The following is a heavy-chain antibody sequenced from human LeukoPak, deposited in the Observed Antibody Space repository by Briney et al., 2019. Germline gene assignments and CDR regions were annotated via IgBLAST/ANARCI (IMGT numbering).Heavy chain of an antibody. D-gene: IGHD5-12*01. CDR3: ARGGGYDSASDY. J-gene: IGHJ4*02. Sequence: PSQTLSLTCAVSGGSISSGGYSWSWIRQPPGKGLEWIGYIYHSGSTYYNPSLKSRVTISVDRSKNQFSLKLSSVTAADTAVYYCARGGGYDSASDYWGQGTLVTVSS. CDR2: IYHSGST. CDR1: GGSISSGGYS. V-gene: IGHV4-30-2*01.